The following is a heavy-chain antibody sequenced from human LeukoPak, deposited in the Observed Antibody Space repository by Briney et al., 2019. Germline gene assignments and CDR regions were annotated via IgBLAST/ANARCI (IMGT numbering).Heavy chain of an antibody. Sequence: SETLSLTSAVYGGSISGYYWSWIRQPPGKGLEWIGEINHSGSTNYNPSLKSRVTISVDTSKNQFPLKLSSVTAADTAVYYCAREFGSYYWLPDYWGQGTLVTVSS. CDR1: GGSISGYY. CDR3: AREFGSYYWLPDY. CDR2: INHSGST. D-gene: IGHD1-26*01. V-gene: IGHV4-34*01. J-gene: IGHJ4*02.